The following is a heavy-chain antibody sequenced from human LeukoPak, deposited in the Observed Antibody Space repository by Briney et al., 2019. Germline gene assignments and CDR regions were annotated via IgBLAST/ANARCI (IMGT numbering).Heavy chain of an antibody. CDR3: ARGRYFDWLFPNRFFDY. V-gene: IGHV4-34*01. CDR1: GGSFSGYY. CDR2: INHSGST. J-gene: IGHJ4*02. D-gene: IGHD3-9*01. Sequence: SETLSLTCAVYGGSFSGYYWSWIRQPPGKGLEGIGEINHSGSTNYNPSLKSRGTISVDTSKNQFSLKLSSVTAADTAVYYCARGRYFDWLFPNRFFDYWGQGTLVTVSS.